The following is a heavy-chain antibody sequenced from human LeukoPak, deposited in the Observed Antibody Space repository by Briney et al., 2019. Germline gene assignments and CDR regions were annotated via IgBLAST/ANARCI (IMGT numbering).Heavy chain of an antibody. J-gene: IGHJ5*02. V-gene: IGHV1-69*13. CDR2: IIPVLGAA. D-gene: IGHD3-16*01. CDR3: AMYVWGSVRRWRNWFDP. CDR1: GGFLNTHA. Sequence: WASVKVSCKASGGFLNTHAITWVRQAPGEGLEWLGGIIPVLGAAHSAQSFQGRVTITADESTSTAYMEMGSLRSEDTAVYYCAMYVWGSVRRWRNWFDPWGQGTLVTVSS.